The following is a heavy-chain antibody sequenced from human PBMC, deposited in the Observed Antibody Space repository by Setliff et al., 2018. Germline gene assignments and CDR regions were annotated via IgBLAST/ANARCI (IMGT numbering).Heavy chain of an antibody. CDR1: GGSFSGYY. J-gene: IGHJ6*03. D-gene: IGHD2-2*01. Sequence: SETLSLTCAVYGGSFSGYYWGWIRQPPGKGLEWIGSIYYSGSTYYNPSLKSRVTISVDTSKNQFSLNLSSVTAADTAVYYCARLGGSSTSGGFYYFYYYMDVWGKGTTVTVSS. V-gene: IGHV4-39*01. CDR2: IYYSGST. CDR3: ARLGGSSTSGGFYYFYYYMDV.